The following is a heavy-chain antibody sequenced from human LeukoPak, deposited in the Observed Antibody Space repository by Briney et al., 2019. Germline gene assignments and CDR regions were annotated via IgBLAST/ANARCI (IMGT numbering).Heavy chain of an antibody. Sequence: GGSLRLSCVASGFTFSSYGMSWVSQAPGKGLEWVSVISGSGGSTYYAESVKGRFTISRDKSKNTLHLQMNSLRAEDTAIYYCAKTRSWYYFDYWGQGTLVTVSS. D-gene: IGHD6-13*01. J-gene: IGHJ4*02. CDR2: ISGSGGST. V-gene: IGHV3-23*01. CDR1: GFTFSSYG. CDR3: AKTRSWYYFDY.